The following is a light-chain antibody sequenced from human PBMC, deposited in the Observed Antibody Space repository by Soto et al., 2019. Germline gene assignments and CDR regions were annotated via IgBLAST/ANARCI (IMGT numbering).Light chain of an antibody. J-gene: IGLJ2*01. CDR3: CSYTTSSTLV. Sequence: QSALTQPASVSGSPGQSITISCTGSSNDVGAFNYVSWYRHSPGEAPKLMIFEVSNRPSGVSHRFSGSKSGNTASLTISGLLAEDEADYYCCSYTTSSTLVFGGGTKLTVL. CDR2: EVS. CDR1: SNDVGAFNY. V-gene: IGLV2-14*01.